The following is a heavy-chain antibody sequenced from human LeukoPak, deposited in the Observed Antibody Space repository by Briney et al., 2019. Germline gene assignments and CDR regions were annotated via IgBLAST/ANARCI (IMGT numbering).Heavy chain of an antibody. V-gene: IGHV3-48*03. Sequence: GGSLRLSCAASGFTFSSYEMHWVRQAPGKGLEWVSYISNSGSTIYYADSVKGRFTISRDDSKNTLYLQMSSLTAEDTAVYYCAKDNVKVTTIRRVPHYMDVWGKGATVTISS. J-gene: IGHJ6*03. CDR1: GFTFSSYE. CDR2: ISNSGSTI. CDR3: AKDNVKVTTIRRVPHYMDV. D-gene: IGHD5-12*01.